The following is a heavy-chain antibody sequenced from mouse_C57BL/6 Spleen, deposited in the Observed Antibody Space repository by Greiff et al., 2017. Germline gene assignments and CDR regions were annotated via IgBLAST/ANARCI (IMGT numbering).Heavy chain of an antibody. Sequence: QVQLQQPGAELVRPGSSVKLSCKASGYTFTSYWMHWVKQRPVQGLEWIGNIDPSDSETHYNQKFKDKATLTVDKSSSTAYMQLSSLTSEDSAVYYCARRGYDDAIDYWGQGTSVTVSS. V-gene: IGHV1-52*01. CDR1: GYTFTSYW. CDR2: IDPSDSET. J-gene: IGHJ4*01. D-gene: IGHD2-2*01. CDR3: ARRGYDDAIDY.